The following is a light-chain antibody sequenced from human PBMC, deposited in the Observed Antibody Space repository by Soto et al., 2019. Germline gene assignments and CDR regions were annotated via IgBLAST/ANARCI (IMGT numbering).Light chain of an antibody. V-gene: IGLV1-40*01. CDR3: QSNDSSLSGYV. J-gene: IGLJ1*01. CDR1: SSNIGAGYE. Sequence: QSVLTQPPSVSEAPGQRVTISCTGSSSNIGAGYEAHWYQQVPGTAPKLLIYENNNRPSGVPDRFSGSKSGTSASLAITGLQAEDEAEYSCQSNDSSLSGYVFGTGTKVTVL. CDR2: ENN.